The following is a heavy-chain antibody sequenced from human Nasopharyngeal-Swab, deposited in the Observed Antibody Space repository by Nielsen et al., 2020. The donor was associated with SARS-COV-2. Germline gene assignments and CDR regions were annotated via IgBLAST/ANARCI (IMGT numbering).Heavy chain of an antibody. J-gene: IGHJ6*03. CDR1: GYTFTSYG. D-gene: IGHD2/OR15-2a*01. Sequence: ASVKVSCKASGYTFTSYGISWLRQAPGQGLEWLGWINPQSDGTKYAQNSQGWVTLTTDTSINTAYMELSSLRSDDTAVYFCSRESEVTLHSAYHNYMDVWGKGTTVTVSS. V-gene: IGHV1-2*04. CDR2: INPQSDGT. CDR3: SRESEVTLHSAYHNYMDV.